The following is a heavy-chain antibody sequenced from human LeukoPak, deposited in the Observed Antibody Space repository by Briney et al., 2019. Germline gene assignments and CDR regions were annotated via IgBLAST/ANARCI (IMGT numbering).Heavy chain of an antibody. CDR1: GFIFSNYA. V-gene: IGHV3-23*01. J-gene: IGHJ4*02. CDR2: IGGSGGNT. D-gene: IGHD5-24*01. Sequence: QPGGSLRLSCAASGFIFSNYAMSWVRQAPGKGMEWVSAIGGSGGNTYYADSVKGRFTISRDNSKNTLDLQMNSLRVEDTAVYYCAREGREGYNYPALDFWGQGILVTVSS. CDR3: AREGREGYNYPALDF.